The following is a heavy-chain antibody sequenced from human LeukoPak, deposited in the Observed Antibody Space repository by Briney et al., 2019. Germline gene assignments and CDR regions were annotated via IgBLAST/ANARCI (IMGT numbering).Heavy chain of an antibody. CDR2: IGTSSNNI. Sequence: GGSLRLSCAASGLTFSRYNMNWVRQAPGKGLEWVSSIGTSSNNIYYTDSVEGRFTISRDNAKNSLYLQVDSLRVEDTAVYFCASGTVGNYALDYWGQGTLVTVSS. CDR3: ASGTVGNYALDY. J-gene: IGHJ4*02. CDR1: GLTFSRYN. V-gene: IGHV3-21*01. D-gene: IGHD1-7*01.